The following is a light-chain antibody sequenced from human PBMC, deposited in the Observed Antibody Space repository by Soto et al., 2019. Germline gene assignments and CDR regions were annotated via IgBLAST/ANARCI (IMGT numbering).Light chain of an antibody. J-gene: IGKJ1*01. CDR3: MQALQAPLT. CDR2: DAS. Sequence: EILMTQSPATLSVSPVDRVTLSCMASQSVSSDLAWYQQKPGQAPRLLIYDASNRATGIPDRFSGSGSGTDFTLKISRVEAEDVGVYYCMQALQAPLTCGQGTKGDI. CDR1: QSVSSD. V-gene: IGKV3D-15*01.